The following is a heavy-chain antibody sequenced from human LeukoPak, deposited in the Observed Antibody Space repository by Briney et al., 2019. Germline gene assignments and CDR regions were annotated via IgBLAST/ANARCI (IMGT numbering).Heavy chain of an antibody. J-gene: IGHJ4*02. CDR1: GYSISSGYY. CDR2: IYHSGST. V-gene: IGHV4-38-2*02. D-gene: IGHD6-13*01. Sequence: PSETLSLTCTVSGYSISSGYYRGWIRQPPGKGLEWIGSIYHSGSTYYNPSLKSRVTISVDTSKNQFSLKLSSVTAADTAVYYCARDVSHSSYFDYWGQGTLVTVSS. CDR3: ARDVSHSSYFDY.